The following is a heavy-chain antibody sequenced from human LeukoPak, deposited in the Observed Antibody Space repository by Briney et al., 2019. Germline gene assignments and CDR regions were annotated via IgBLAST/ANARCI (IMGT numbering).Heavy chain of an antibody. V-gene: IGHV5-51*01. D-gene: IGHD1-26*01. J-gene: IGHJ4*02. CDR2: IYPADSNT. Sequence: GESLKISCKGSGYTFTTYWIGWVRQMPGKGLEWMGIIYPADSNTRYRPSFQGQVSISADKSVSTAYLQWSSLKASDTAMYYCARAHQSGSYYRNFDYWGQGTLVTVSS. CDR3: ARAHQSGSYYRNFDY. CDR1: GYTFTTYW.